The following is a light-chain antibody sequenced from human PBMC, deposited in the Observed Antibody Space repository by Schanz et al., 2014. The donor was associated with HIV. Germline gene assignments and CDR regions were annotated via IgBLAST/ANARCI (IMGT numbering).Light chain of an antibody. V-gene: IGLV2-14*03. J-gene: IGLJ2*01. CDR2: DVT. Sequence: QSALTQPASVSGSLGQAITISCTGTSTDIGHYNYVSWYQQHPGKAPKLIIFDVTSQPSGVSSRFSGSKSGNTASLTISGLQAGDETDFYCSSYTNNNTVLFGGGTKLTVL. CDR1: STDIGHYNY. CDR3: SSYTNNNTVL.